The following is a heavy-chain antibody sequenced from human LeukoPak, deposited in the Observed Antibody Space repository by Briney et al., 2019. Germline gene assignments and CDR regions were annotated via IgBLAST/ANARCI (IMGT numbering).Heavy chain of an antibody. D-gene: IGHD1-26*01. V-gene: IGHV3-11*01. CDR2: ISSSGSTI. CDR1: GFIFNTHW. J-gene: IGHJ6*03. Sequence: GGSLRLSCAASGFIFNTHWMHWVRQGPGKGLVWVSYISSSGSTIYYADSVKGRFTISRDNAKNSLYLQMNSLRAEDTAVYYCARGMHGSYYYYYYYMDVWGKGTTVTVSS. CDR3: ARGMHGSYYYYYYYMDV.